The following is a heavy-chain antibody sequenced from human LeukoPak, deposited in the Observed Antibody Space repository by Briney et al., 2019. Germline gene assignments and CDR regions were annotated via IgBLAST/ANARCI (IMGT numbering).Heavy chain of an antibody. D-gene: IGHD3-22*01. CDR2: IYPGDSDT. CDR3: AKGYYDSFYFHY. V-gene: IGHV5-51*01. J-gene: IGHJ4*02. Sequence: GESLKISCKGSGYSFTNYWIGLVRQIPGKGLEGMGIIYPGDSDTRYSPSFQGQVTISADESISTAYLEWSSLKASDTAMYYCAKGYYDSFYFHYWGQGTLVTVSS. CDR1: GYSFTNYW.